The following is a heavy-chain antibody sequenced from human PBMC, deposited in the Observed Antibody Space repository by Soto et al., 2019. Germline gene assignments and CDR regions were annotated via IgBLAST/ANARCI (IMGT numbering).Heavy chain of an antibody. J-gene: IGHJ5*02. V-gene: IGHV1-69*13. CDR2: IIPIFGTA. D-gene: IGHD2-15*01. Sequence: GASVKVSCKASGGTFSSYAISWVRQAPGQGLEWMGGIIPIFGTANYAQKFQGRVTITADESTSTAYMELSSLRSEDTAVYYCAENCSGGSCYSAFDPWGQGTLVTSPQ. CDR1: GGTFSSYA. CDR3: AENCSGGSCYSAFDP.